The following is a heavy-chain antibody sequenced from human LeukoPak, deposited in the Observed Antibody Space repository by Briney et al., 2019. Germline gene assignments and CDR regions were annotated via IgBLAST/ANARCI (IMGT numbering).Heavy chain of an antibody. D-gene: IGHD3-10*01. CDR2: INGYNGDR. CDR3: ARDLRGTMAYFDY. Sequence: ASVKVSCKDSGYSFTSYGISWVRQAPGQGLEWMGWINGYNGDRNYAPKLQDRVTVTTDTSTSTAYMELRSLRSDDTAVYYCARDLRGTMAYFDYWGQGSLVTVSS. CDR1: GYSFTSYG. V-gene: IGHV1-18*01. J-gene: IGHJ4*02.